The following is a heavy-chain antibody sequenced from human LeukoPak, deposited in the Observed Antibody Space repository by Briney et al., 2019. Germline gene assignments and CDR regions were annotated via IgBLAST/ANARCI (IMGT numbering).Heavy chain of an antibody. CDR3: AKDTGATH. D-gene: IGHD1-26*01. V-gene: IGHV3-9*01. J-gene: IGHJ1*01. CDR1: GFTFDDYA. CDR2: ISWNSGSI. Sequence: GRSLRLSCAASGFTFDDYAMHWVRQAPGKGLEWVSGISWNSGSIGYADSVKGRFTTSRDNAKNSLYLQMNSLRAEDTALYYCAKDTGATHWGQGTLVTVSS.